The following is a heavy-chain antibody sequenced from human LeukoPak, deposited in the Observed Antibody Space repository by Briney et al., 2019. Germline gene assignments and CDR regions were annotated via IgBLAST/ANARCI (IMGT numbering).Heavy chain of an antibody. V-gene: IGHV3-48*01. CDR3: AREHYDFWSGYLNYYYYMDV. J-gene: IGHJ6*03. Sequence: GGSLRLSCAASGFTFSSYAMHWVRQAPGKGLEWVSYISSSSSTIYYADSVKGRFTISRDNAKNSLYLQMNSLRAEDTAVYYCAREHYDFWSGYLNYYYYMDVWGKGTTVTVSS. CDR2: ISSSSSTI. CDR1: GFTFSSYA. D-gene: IGHD3-3*01.